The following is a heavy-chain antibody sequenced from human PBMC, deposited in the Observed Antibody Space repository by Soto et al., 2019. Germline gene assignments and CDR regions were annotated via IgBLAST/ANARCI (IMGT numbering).Heavy chain of an antibody. CDR2: ISGSGGST. J-gene: IGHJ4*02. V-gene: IGHV3-23*01. D-gene: IGHD5-18*01. Sequence: GESLKISCAASGFTFSSYAMSWVRQAPGKGLEWVSAISGSGGSTYYADSVKGRFTISRDNSKNTLYLQMNSLRAEDTAVYYCAKDTDTLIHYAMVDYWGQGTLVTVSS. CDR1: GFTFSSYA. CDR3: AKDTDTLIHYAMVDY.